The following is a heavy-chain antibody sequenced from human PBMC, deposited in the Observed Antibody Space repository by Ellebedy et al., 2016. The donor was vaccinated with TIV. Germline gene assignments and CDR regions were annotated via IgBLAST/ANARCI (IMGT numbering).Heavy chain of an antibody. CDR1: GGTFSSYA. Sequence: SVKVSXXASGGTFSSYAISWVRQAPGQGLEWMGGIIPIFGTANYAQKFQGRVTITADESTSTAYMELSSLRSEDTAVYYCARLRYNYYYYMDVWGKGTTVTVSS. CDR3: ARLRYNYYYYMDV. CDR2: IIPIFGTA. D-gene: IGHD3-3*01. V-gene: IGHV1-69*13. J-gene: IGHJ6*03.